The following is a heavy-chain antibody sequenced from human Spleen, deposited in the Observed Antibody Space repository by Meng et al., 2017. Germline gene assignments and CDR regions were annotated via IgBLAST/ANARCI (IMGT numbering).Heavy chain of an antibody. J-gene: IGHJ4*02. CDR1: GDSISSSDSY. CDR3: ARGDYSGGWYGIDY. Sequence: QPQLQESGPGLVKPSETLSLTCSVSGDSISSSDSYWGWIRQSPGKGLEWIGEIYHSGSINYNPSLKSRVAISVDKSKNQFSLNLSSVTAADTAVYYCARGDYSGGWYGIDYWGQGTLVTVSS. V-gene: IGHV4-39*07. CDR2: IYHSGSI. D-gene: IGHD6-19*01.